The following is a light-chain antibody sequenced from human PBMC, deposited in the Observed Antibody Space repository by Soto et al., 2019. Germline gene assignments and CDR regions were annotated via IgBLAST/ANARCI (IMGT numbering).Light chain of an antibody. V-gene: IGLV2-14*01. Sequence: LTQPASVSGSPGQSVTISCTGTSSDVGGYDYVSWYQQHPGTAPKLILYEVNNRPSGVSNRFSGSKSGNTASLLISGLQTEDEANYYCSAYTTSNTLIFGTGTKVTVL. CDR1: SSDVGGYDY. CDR3: SAYTTSNTLI. CDR2: EVN. J-gene: IGLJ1*01.